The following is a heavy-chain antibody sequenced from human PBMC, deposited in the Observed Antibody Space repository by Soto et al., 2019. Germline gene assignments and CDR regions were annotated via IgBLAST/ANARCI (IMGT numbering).Heavy chain of an antibody. CDR2: IYWDDDE. D-gene: IGHD6-19*01. V-gene: IGHV2-5*02. CDR3: AHRAVAGDGWFDP. CDR1: GFSLTTSGVG. Sequence: QITLKESGPTLVDPTQTLTLTCTFSGFSLTTSGVGVGWIRQPPGKALEWLALIYWDDDERYSPSLKSRLTNTKDNSKDQVVLVKTNVDPVETATYFCAHRAVAGDGWFDPWGQGIFVTV. J-gene: IGHJ5*02.